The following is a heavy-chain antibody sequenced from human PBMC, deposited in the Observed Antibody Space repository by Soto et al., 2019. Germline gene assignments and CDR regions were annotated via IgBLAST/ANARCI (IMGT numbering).Heavy chain of an antibody. Sequence: GESLKISCKGSGYSFTNYWIGWVRQMPGKGLECMGIIYPGDSDTRYSPSFQGQVTISADKSISTAYLEWRSLKASDTAMYYCARSDSTPYYYYGGGVWGQGTTVTISS. J-gene: IGHJ6*02. CDR2: IYPGDSDT. D-gene: IGHD3-22*01. CDR1: GYSFTNYW. V-gene: IGHV5-51*01. CDR3: ARSDSTPYYYYGGGV.